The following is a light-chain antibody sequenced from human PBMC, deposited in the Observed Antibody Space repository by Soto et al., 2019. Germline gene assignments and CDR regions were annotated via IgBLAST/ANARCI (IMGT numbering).Light chain of an antibody. Sequence: DIQMTQSPSTLSASVGDRVTITCRASQSISSWLAWYQQKPGKAPKILIYDASSLESGVPSRFSGSGSGTQCTLTISSLQPDDFATYCCQQYNSYPWTFGQGTKVEIK. CDR1: QSISSW. J-gene: IGKJ1*01. CDR3: QQYNSYPWT. CDR2: DAS. V-gene: IGKV1-5*01.